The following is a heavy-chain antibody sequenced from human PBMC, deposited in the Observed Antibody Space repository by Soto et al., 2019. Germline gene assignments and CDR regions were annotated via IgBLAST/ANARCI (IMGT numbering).Heavy chain of an antibody. V-gene: IGHV3-30-3*01. D-gene: IGHD3-10*01. J-gene: IGHJ4*02. CDR1: GFTFSSYA. CDR2: ISYDGSNE. CDR3: SRGHPRGGGLCDY. Sequence: QVQLVESGGVVVQPGRSLRLSCAASGFTFSSYAMHWVRQAPGKGLEGVAVISYDGSNEYYADSVKGRFTISRDNSKSTLYLKMNSLRAENAAVYSGSRGHPRGGGLCDYWGQGTLVTVSS.